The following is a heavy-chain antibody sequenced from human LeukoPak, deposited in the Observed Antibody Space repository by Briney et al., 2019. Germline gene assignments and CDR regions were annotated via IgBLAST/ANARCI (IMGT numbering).Heavy chain of an antibody. CDR2: IRSDGSNK. CDR1: GFTFSSYG. Sequence: GGSLRLSCAASGFTFSSYGMHWVRQAPGKGLEWVAFIRSDGSNKYYGDSVKGRFTISRDNSKNMLYLQMNSLRAEDTAVYYCAKDQAIGGAYYYYYYMDVWGKGTTVSISS. J-gene: IGHJ6*03. D-gene: IGHD3-16*01. CDR3: AKDQAIGGAYYYYYYMDV. V-gene: IGHV3-30*02.